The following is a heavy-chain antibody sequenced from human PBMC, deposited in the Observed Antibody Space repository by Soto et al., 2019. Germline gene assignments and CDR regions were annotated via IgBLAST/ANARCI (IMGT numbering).Heavy chain of an antibody. J-gene: IGHJ5*02. Sequence: GGSLRLSCAASGFTFSSYAMSWVRQAPGKGLEWVSAISGSGGSTYYADSVKGRFTISRDNSKNTLYLQMNSLRAEDTAVYYCAKEPGQLVPAATPNNWFDPWGQGTLVTVSS. CDR3: AKEPGQLVPAATPNNWFDP. D-gene: IGHD2-2*01. CDR1: GFTFSSYA. V-gene: IGHV3-23*01. CDR2: ISGSGGST.